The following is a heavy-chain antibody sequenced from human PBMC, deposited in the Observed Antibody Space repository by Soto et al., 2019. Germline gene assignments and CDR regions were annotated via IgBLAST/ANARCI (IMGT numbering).Heavy chain of an antibody. J-gene: IGHJ5*02. Sequence: QLQLVQSGAEVKEPGSSVKVSCQASGGTLSTYGVTWVRQAPGQGLEWRGGIIPVFGTTTYAQKFQGRVRITGDESTNSAYLEVNILRSEDTAGYFWARIGMALGTAGLFDPWGQGTLVTVSS. CDR2: IIPVFGTT. CDR1: GGTLSTYG. D-gene: IGHD6-19*01. V-gene: IGHV1-69*01. CDR3: ARIGMALGTAGLFDP.